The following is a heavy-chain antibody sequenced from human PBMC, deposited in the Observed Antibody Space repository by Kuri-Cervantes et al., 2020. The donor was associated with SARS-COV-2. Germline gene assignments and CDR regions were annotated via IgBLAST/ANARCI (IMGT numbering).Heavy chain of an antibody. CDR2: INAGNCNT. CDR3: ARDYYGSGSYYPPQYYGMDF. D-gene: IGHD3-10*01. J-gene: IGHJ6*01. CDR1: GYTFTSYY. V-gene: IGHV1-3*01. Sequence: ASVTVSCKASGYTFTSYYMHWVRQAPGQGLEWMGWINAGNCNTKYSQKFQGRVTITRDTSASTAYMELSSLRSEDTAVYYCARDYYGSGSYYPPQYYGMDFWGQGTTVTVSS.